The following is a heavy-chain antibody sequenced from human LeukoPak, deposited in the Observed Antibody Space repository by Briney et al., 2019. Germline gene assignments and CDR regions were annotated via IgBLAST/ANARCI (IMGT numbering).Heavy chain of an antibody. J-gene: IGHJ4*02. Sequence: GGSLRLSCAASGFTFSSYAMSWVRQAPGKGLEWVSTISDIGGSTYYAHSVKGRVTISRDNSRNTLYSQMNSLRAEDTAVYYCAKSLYSSGWYVDSWGQGTLVTVSS. CDR2: ISDIGGST. D-gene: IGHD6-19*01. CDR3: AKSLYSSGWYVDS. V-gene: IGHV3-23*01. CDR1: GFTFSSYA.